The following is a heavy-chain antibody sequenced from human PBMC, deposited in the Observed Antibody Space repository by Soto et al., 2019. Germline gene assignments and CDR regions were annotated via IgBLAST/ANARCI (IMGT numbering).Heavy chain of an antibody. D-gene: IGHD3-10*01. CDR2: ISHDGSNK. CDR3: AKDPRPYGSGSYLVD. J-gene: IGHJ4*02. CDR1: GFRFSSYG. Sequence: PGGSLRLSCAASGFRFSSYGMHWVRQAPGKGLEWVAVISHDGSNKYYADSVKGRFTISRDNTKNTLYLQMNSVRAEDTAVYYCAKDPRPYGSGSYLVDWGQGTLVTVSS. V-gene: IGHV3-30*18.